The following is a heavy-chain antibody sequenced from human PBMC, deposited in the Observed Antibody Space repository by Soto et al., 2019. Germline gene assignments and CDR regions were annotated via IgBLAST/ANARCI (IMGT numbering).Heavy chain of an antibody. CDR2: INYGGTT. CDR1: GDSITGENW. D-gene: IGHD1-26*01. J-gene: IGHJ4*02. Sequence: QLQLQESGPGLVKPSETLSLTCAVSGDSITGENWWTWVRQPPGKGLEWIGSINYGGTTYYNPSLKTRVTMSVDTSNNQFFLKLRSVTAADTAVFCCARQRGLGKWYFDYWGQGTLVTVSS. V-gene: IGHV4-39*01. CDR3: ARQRGLGKWYFDY.